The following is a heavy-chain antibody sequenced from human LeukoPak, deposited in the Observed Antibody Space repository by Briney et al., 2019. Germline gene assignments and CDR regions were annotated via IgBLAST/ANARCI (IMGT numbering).Heavy chain of an antibody. D-gene: IGHD1-26*01. Sequence: ASETLSLTCTVSGGSISSYYWSWIRQPPGKGLEWIGYIYYSGSTNYNPSLKSRVTISVDTSKNQFSLKLSSVTAADTAVYYGARAGSGNAFDIWGQGTMVTVSS. CDR3: ARAGSGNAFDI. J-gene: IGHJ3*02. V-gene: IGHV4-59*01. CDR1: GGSISSYY. CDR2: IYYSGST.